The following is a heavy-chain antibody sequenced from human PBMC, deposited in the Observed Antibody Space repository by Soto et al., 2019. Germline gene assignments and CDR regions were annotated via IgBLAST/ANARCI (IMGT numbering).Heavy chain of an antibody. Sequence: PSETLSLTCAVYVGSFSGYYWSWIRQPPGKWLKLIDEINHSDSTNYNPSLKSRVTISVDRSKNQFSLKPSSVNAADTAVYYCARGRIGSSSWRDYYYHGMDVWGQGTTVTVSS. CDR3: ARGRIGSSSWRDYYYHGMDV. V-gene: IGHV4-34*01. CDR1: VGSFSGYY. D-gene: IGHD6-13*01. CDR2: INHSDST. J-gene: IGHJ6*02.